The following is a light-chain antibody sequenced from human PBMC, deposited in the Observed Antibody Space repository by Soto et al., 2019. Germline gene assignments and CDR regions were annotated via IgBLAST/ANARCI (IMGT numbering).Light chain of an antibody. CDR3: QQYDNWPPLT. CDR1: QSVSSN. V-gene: IGKV3-15*01. Sequence: EIVMTQSPATLPLSPGERATLSCRASQSVSSNLAWYQQKPGQAPRLLIYGASTRATGVPARFSGSGSGTEFTLTISTLQSEDFAVYYCQQYDNWPPLTFGGGTKVDIK. CDR2: GAS. J-gene: IGKJ4*01.